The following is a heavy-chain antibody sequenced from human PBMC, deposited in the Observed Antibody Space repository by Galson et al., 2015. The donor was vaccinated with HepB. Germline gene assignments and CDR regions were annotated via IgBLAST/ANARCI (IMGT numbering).Heavy chain of an antibody. D-gene: IGHD6-19*01. V-gene: IGHV6-1*01. J-gene: IGHJ6*03. Sequence: CAISGDSVSSNSAAWNWIRQSPSRGLEWLGRTYYRSKWYNDYAVSVKSRITINPDTSKNQFSLQLNSVTPEDTAVYYCARTRIAVAGNHYYYYMDVWGKGTTVTVSS. CDR2: TYYRSKWYN. CDR3: ARTRIAVAGNHYYYYMDV. CDR1: GDSVSSNSAA.